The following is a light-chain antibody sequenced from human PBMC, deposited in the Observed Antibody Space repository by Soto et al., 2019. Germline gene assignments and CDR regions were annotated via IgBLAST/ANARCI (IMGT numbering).Light chain of an antibody. CDR1: QSVSSY. Sequence: IVLTQSPATLSLSPGERATLSCRASQSVSSYLDWYQQKPGQVPRLLIYDASNSATGIPARFSGSGAETDFTITSSSLEAEDFAVYYCQQRSNWPPWTFGQGTKVEIK. CDR3: QQRSNWPPWT. J-gene: IGKJ1*01. CDR2: DAS. V-gene: IGKV3-11*01.